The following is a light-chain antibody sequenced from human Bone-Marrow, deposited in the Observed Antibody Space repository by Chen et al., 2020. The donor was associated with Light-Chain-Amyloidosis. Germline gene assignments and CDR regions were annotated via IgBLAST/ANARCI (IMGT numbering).Light chain of an antibody. J-gene: IGLJ2*01. CDR2: RDT. CDR1: DLPTKY. CDR3: QSADSSGTYEVI. Sequence: SYELPHPPPVSASPGQTARITCSGDDLPTKYAYWYQQKPGQAPVLVIHRDTERPSGISERFSGSSSGTTATLTISGVQAEDEADYHCQSADSSGTYEVIFGGGTKLTVL. V-gene: IGLV3-25*03.